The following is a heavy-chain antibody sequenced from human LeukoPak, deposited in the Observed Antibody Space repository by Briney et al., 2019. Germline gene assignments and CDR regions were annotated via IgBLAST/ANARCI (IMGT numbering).Heavy chain of an antibody. J-gene: IGHJ3*02. Sequence: GGSLRLSCAASGFTFSSYAMSWVRQAPGKGLEWVSAISGSGGSTYYADSVKGRFTISRDNSKNTLYLQMNSLRAEDTAVYYCAKDGGRYCSSTSCSPGAFDIWGQGTMVTVSS. D-gene: IGHD2-2*01. CDR2: ISGSGGST. CDR3: AKDGGRYCSSTSCSPGAFDI. V-gene: IGHV3-23*01. CDR1: GFTFSSYA.